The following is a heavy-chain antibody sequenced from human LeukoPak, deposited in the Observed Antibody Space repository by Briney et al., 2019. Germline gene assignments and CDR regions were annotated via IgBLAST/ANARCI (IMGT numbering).Heavy chain of an antibody. Sequence: GGSLRLSCVASGFTLSIFGMHWVRQAPGKGLEWVAFTRHDTSDKYYADSVKGRFTISRDNAKNSLYLQMNSLRAEDTAVYYCARGPYSSSWYERRLDYWGQGALVTVSS. CDR2: TRHDTSDK. CDR3: ARGPYSSSWYERRLDY. V-gene: IGHV3-30*02. CDR1: GFTLSIFG. J-gene: IGHJ4*02. D-gene: IGHD6-13*01.